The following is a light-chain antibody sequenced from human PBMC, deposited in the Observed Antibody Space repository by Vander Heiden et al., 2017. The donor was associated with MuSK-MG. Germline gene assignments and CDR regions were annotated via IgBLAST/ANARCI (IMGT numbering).Light chain of an antibody. CDR3: QQDGSSPIT. Sequence: EIVLTQSPGTLSLSPGERATLSCRASQSVSYSYLAWYQQKPGQAPRLLIYGASSRATGIPDRFSGSGSGTDFTLTISRLEPEDFAVYYCQQDGSSPITFGQGTRLEIK. J-gene: IGKJ5*01. CDR2: GAS. V-gene: IGKV3-20*01. CDR1: QSVSYSY.